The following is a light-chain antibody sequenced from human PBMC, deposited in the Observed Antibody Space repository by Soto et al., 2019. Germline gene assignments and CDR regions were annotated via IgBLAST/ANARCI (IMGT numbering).Light chain of an antibody. CDR3: ETWDSNTRV. Sequence: QPVLTQSSSASASLGSSVKLTYTLSSGHSSYIIAWHQQQPGKAPRYLMKLEGSGSYNKGSGVPDRFSGSSSGADRYLTISNLQFEDEADYYCETWDSNTRVFGTGTKLTVL. CDR1: SGHSSYI. V-gene: IGLV4-60*02. CDR2: LEGSGSY. J-gene: IGLJ1*01.